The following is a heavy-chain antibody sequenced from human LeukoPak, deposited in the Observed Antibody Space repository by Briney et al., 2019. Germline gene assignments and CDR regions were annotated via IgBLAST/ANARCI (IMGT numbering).Heavy chain of an antibody. CDR3: ARAPAMAHLDY. CDR1: GFTFSSYA. Sequence: GGSLRLSCAASGFTFSSYAMHWVRQAPGKGLEWVAVISYDGSNKYYADSVKGRFTISRDNSKNTLYLQMNSLRAEDTAVCYCARAPAMAHLDYWGQGTLVTVSS. V-gene: IGHV3-30*04. J-gene: IGHJ4*02. D-gene: IGHD5-18*01. CDR2: ISYDGSNK.